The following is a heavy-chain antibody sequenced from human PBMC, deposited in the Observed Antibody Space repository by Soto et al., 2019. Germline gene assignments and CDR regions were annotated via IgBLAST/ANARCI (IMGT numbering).Heavy chain of an antibody. V-gene: IGHV4-31*03. CDR2: IYYSGST. Sequence: SETLSLTCTVSGGSISSGGYYWSWIRQHPGKGLEWIGYIYYSGSTYYNPSLKSRVTISVDTSKNQFSLKLSSVTAADTAVYYCARGPHGDYYYYYMDVWGKGTTVTVSS. CDR3: ARGPHGDYYYYYMDV. J-gene: IGHJ6*03. CDR1: GGSISSGGYY. D-gene: IGHD3-3*01.